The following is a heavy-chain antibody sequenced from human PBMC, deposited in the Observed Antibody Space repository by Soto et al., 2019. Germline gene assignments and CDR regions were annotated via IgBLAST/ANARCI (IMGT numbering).Heavy chain of an antibody. V-gene: IGHV3-15*07. CDR1: GFTFSNAW. Sequence: EVQLVESGGGLVKPGGSLRLSCAASGFTFSNAWMNWVRQAPGKGLEWVGRIKSKTDGGTTDYAAPVKGRFTISRDDSKNTLYLQMNSLKTEDTAVYYCTAGYGDYLYYFDYRGQGTLVTVSS. D-gene: IGHD4-17*01. CDR3: TAGYGDYLYYFDY. J-gene: IGHJ4*02. CDR2: IKSKTDGGTT.